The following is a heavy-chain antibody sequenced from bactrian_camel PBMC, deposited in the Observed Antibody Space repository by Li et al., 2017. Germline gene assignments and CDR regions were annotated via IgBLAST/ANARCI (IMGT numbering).Heavy chain of an antibody. CDR2: IYTGGGGGST. D-gene: IGHD1*01. CDR1: GVTLEVTR. V-gene: IGHV3S1*01. CDR3: TKGAWDNGFDF. Sequence: HVQLVESGGGSVQAGGSLRLSCAASGVTLEVTRMGWFRQAPGKEREGVATIYTGGGGGSTFYADSVRGRFTVSKDNAKNMVYLQLNSLKSEDMAMYYCTKGAWDNGFDFWGQGTQVTVS. J-gene: IGHJ6*01.